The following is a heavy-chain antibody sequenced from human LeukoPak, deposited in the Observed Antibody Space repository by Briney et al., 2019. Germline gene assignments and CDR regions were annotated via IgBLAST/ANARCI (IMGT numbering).Heavy chain of an antibody. V-gene: IGHV5-51*01. J-gene: IGHJ4*02. CDR2: IYSGDSAT. CDR3: ARQVGGYNDY. D-gene: IGHD5-24*01. CDR1: GYSFTSYW. Sequence: GESLKLYCKGSGYSFTSYWLGWVRQMPGKGMEWMGIIYSGDSATRYSPSFQGPLTISADKSLRTASLQWSSLNASDTAMFYCARQVGGYNDYWGQGTLVSVSS.